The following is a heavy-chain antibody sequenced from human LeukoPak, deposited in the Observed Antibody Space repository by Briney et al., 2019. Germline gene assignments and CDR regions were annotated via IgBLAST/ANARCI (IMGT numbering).Heavy chain of an antibody. V-gene: IGHV1-18*01. CDR1: GYTFTSYG. D-gene: IGHD3-9*01. CDR2: ISAYNGNT. CDR3: ARDGLRYFDWLFSAGEEYYFDY. Sequence: ASVKVSCKASGYTFTSYGISWVRQAPGQGLGWMGWISAYNGNTNYAQKLQGRVTMTTDTSTSTAYMELRSLRSDDTAVYYCARDGLRYFDWLFSAGEEYYFDYWGQGTLVTVSS. J-gene: IGHJ4*02.